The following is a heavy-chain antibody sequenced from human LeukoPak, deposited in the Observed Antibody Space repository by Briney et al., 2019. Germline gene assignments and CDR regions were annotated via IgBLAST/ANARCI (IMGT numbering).Heavy chain of an antibody. CDR2: INPNSGGT. D-gene: IGHD2-2*02. V-gene: IGHV1-2*02. J-gene: IGHJ4*02. Sequence: ASVMVSCKASGYTFTGYYMHWVRQAPGQGLEWMGWINPNSGGTNYAQKFQGRVTMTRDTSISTAYMELSRLRSDDTAVYYCARDLSYCSSTSCYIREDYFDYWGQGTLVTVSS. CDR3: ARDLSYCSSTSCYIREDYFDY. CDR1: GYTFTGYY.